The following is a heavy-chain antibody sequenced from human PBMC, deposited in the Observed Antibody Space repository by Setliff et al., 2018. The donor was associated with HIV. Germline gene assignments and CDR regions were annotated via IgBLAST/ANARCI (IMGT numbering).Heavy chain of an antibody. CDR3: ARSGPRDHDFWYDQSRRYFDL. CDR1: GYIFSSYG. V-gene: IGHV1-18*01. D-gene: IGHD3-3*01. Sequence: ASVKVSCKASGYIFSSYGISWVRQAPGQGLEWMGWISAYNGNINYAQKFQGRVTMTTDTSTSTAHMELRSLTSEDTAVYYCARSGPRDHDFWYDQSRRYFDLWGRGTLVTVSS. J-gene: IGHJ2*01. CDR2: ISAYNGNI.